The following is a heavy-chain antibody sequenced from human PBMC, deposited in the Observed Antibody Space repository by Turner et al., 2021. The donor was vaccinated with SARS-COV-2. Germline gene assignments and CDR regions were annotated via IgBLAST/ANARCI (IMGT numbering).Heavy chain of an antibody. CDR1: GFTFSSYA. D-gene: IGHD3-22*01. CDR2: ISGSGGST. V-gene: IGHV3-23*01. Sequence: EVQLLESGGGLVQPGGSLRLSCAASGFTFSSYAMSWVRQAPGKGLEWVSAISGSGGSTYYADSVKGRFTISRDNSKNTLYLHMNSLRAEDTAVYYCAKADRVMIVVVITLFDYWGQGTLVTVSS. J-gene: IGHJ4*02. CDR3: AKADRVMIVVVITLFDY.